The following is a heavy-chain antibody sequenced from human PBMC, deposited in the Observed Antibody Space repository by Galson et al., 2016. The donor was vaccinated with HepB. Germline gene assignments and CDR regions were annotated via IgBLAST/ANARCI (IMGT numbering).Heavy chain of an antibody. J-gene: IGHJ4*02. CDR1: GGTFINHA. CDR3: AHTYGRSGDSLTFDY. Sequence: SVKVSCKAFGGTFINHATNWVRQAPGQGLEWMGTIIPNFGTTDYAQKLQGRVIITADESTDTAYMELSGLRSEDTAVYYCAHTYGRSGDSLTFDYWGQGTLVTVSS. CDR2: IIPNFGTT. V-gene: IGHV1-69*13. D-gene: IGHD2-15*01.